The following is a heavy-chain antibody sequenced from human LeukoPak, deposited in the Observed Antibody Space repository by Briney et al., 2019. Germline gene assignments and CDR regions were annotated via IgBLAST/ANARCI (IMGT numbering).Heavy chain of an antibody. CDR1: GYTFTSYG. D-gene: IGHD3-3*01. CDR2: ISAYNGNT. CDR3: ARTYYDFWSGYSALGY. Sequence: ASVKVSCKASGYTFTSYGISWVRQAPGQGLEWMGWISAYNGNTNYAQKLQGRVTMTTDTSTSTAYMELRSLRSDDTAVYYCARTYYDFWSGYSALGYWGQGTLVTVSS. V-gene: IGHV1-18*01. J-gene: IGHJ4*02.